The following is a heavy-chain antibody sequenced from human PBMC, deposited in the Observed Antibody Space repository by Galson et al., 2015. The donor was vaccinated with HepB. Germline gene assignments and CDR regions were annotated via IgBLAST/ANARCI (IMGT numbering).Heavy chain of an antibody. J-gene: IGHJ6*02. CDR2: ISGSGGST. CDR1: GFTFNNYA. V-gene: IGHV3-23*01. CDR3: AKGDHVEMATNGVFGYYSYGMDV. D-gene: IGHD5-24*01. Sequence: SLRLSCAASGFTFNNYAMSWVRRAPGKGLESVSGISGSGGSTYYADSVKGRFTISRDDFKNTLYLQMNSLRAEDTAVYYCAKGDHVEMATNGVFGYYSYGMDVWGQGTTVTVSS.